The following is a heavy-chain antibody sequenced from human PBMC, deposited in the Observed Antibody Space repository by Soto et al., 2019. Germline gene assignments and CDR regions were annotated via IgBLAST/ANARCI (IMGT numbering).Heavy chain of an antibody. Sequence: QVQLVEXXAEVKKPGASVKVSCKASGYTFTDYGISWVRQAPGQGLEWMGGISGYNGNTKYAQKFQGRVTMTTDTPTNTAYMELRSLRTDDTAVYYCAREREYYYDSSGNYYYHNGLDVWGQGTTGTVS. CDR3: AREREYYYDSSGNYYYHNGLDV. D-gene: IGHD3-22*01. CDR2: ISGYNGNT. J-gene: IGHJ6*02. V-gene: IGHV1-18*04. CDR1: GYTFTDYG.